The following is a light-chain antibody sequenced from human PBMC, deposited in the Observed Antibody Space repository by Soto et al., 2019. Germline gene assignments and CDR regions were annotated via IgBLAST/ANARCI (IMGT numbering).Light chain of an antibody. Sequence: QSVLTQPASVSGSPGQSITISCTGTSSDVGSCNCVSWYQQHPGKAPTLMIYEVNKRPSGVSNRFSGSKSGNTASLTISGLQVEDGADYNCCSFVVRPNWVFGGGTKLTAL. V-gene: IGLV2-23*02. CDR1: SSDVGSCNC. J-gene: IGLJ3*02. CDR3: CSFVVRPNWV. CDR2: EVN.